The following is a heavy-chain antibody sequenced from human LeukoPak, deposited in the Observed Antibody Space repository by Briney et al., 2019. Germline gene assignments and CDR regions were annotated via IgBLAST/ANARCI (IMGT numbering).Heavy chain of an antibody. CDR2: VYTSGST. CDR3: ARISWDKQQLIYYYFYMDV. D-gene: IGHD6-13*01. J-gene: IGHJ6*03. Sequence: SETLSLTCTLSSGSLSSSYWSWIRQPAGKGLEWIGRVYTSGSTNYNPSLKSRVTISVDTSKNQFSLKLTSVTAADTAVYYCARISWDKQQLIYYYFYMDVWGKGTTVTVSS. CDR1: SGSLSSSY. V-gene: IGHV4-4*07.